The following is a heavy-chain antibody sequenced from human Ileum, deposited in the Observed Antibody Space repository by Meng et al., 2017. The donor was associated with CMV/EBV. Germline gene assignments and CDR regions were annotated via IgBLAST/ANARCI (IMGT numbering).Heavy chain of an antibody. V-gene: IGHV4-30-4*08. CDR1: GGSISSGDYY. Sequence: QGQLPESGPGLVKPSQTLSLTCTVSGGSISSGDYYWSWIREPPGKGLEWIGYINYRGTTYYNPSLKSRLTISVDTSNNQFSLILSSVTAADTALYYCARAISGHYYVPWGQGTLVTVSS. CDR2: INYRGTT. D-gene: IGHD3-22*01. J-gene: IGHJ1*01. CDR3: ARAISGHYYVP.